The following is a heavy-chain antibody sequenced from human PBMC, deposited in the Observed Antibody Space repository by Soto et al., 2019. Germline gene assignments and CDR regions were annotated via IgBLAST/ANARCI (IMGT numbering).Heavy chain of an antibody. CDR3: ASDLDGSGSYYTDY. CDR1: GYTFNNSG. D-gene: IGHD3-10*01. J-gene: IGHJ4*02. CDR2: IKPHNGNT. Sequence: GSATASCRTPGYTFNNSGTNRARQVPGQGIERMGWIKPHNGNTKYALTLQDRLIMTTDTSTSTAYMELRSLRSDDTAVYYCASDLDGSGSYYTDYWGKLTLVT. V-gene: IGHV1-18*01.